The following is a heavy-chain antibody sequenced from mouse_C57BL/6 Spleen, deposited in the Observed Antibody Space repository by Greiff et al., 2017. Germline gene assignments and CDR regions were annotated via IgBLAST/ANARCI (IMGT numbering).Heavy chain of an antibody. D-gene: IGHD2-1*01. Sequence: VQLQQPGAELVKPGASVKMSCKASGYTFTSYWITWVKQRPGQGLEWIGDIYPGSGSTNYNEKFKSKATLTVDTSSSTAYMQLSSLTSEDSAVYYGAREGSTDYYVNGGFAYWGQGTLVTVSA. V-gene: IGHV1-55*01. CDR2: IYPGSGST. J-gene: IGHJ3*01. CDR1: GYTFTSYW. CDR3: AREGSTDYYVNGGFAY.